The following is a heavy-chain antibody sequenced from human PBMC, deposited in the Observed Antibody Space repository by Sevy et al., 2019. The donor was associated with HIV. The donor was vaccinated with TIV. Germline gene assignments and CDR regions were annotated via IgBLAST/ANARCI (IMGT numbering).Heavy chain of an antibody. CDR1: GGSISSNY. CDR3: ARSESYATTLDL. CDR2: KHYSGST. D-gene: IGHD2-15*01. J-gene: IGHJ2*01. Sequence: SETLSLTCTVSGGSISSNYWSWIRQPPGKGLEWIGYKHYSGSTNYNPSLKSRVTISIDTSNNQFSLKLNSVTAADTAVYYWARSESYATTLDLWGRGTLVTVSS. V-gene: IGHV4-59*01.